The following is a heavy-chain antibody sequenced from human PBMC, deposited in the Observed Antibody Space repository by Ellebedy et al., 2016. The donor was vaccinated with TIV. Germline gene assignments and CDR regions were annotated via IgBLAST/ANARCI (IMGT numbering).Heavy chain of an antibody. J-gene: IGHJ5*02. CDR2: MNPNSGDT. V-gene: IGHV1-8*03. CDR1: GSSFTNYD. CDR3: ARGVPPGVYGLGSYYPGGHYFDP. Sequence: AASVKVSCKASGSSFTNYDINWVRQATGQGLEWMGWMNPNSGDTGYAQKFQGRVPITRNTSISTAYMELSSLRSEDTAIYFCARGVPPGVYGLGSYYPGGHYFDPWGQGTLVTVSS. D-gene: IGHD3-10*01.